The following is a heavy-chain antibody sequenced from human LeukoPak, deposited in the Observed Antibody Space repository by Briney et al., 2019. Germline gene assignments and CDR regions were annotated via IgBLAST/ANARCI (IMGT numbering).Heavy chain of an antibody. Sequence: GGSLRLSCAASGFTVSSSYISWIRQAPGKGLEWVSVIYSGGNTYYPDSVKGRFTISRDISKNTLYLQMNSPRAEDTAVYYCARDLTGDSGGYFDSWGQGTLVTVSS. D-gene: IGHD7-27*01. V-gene: IGHV3-66*01. CDR3: ARDLTGDSGGYFDS. J-gene: IGHJ4*02. CDR1: GFTVSSSY. CDR2: IYSGGNT.